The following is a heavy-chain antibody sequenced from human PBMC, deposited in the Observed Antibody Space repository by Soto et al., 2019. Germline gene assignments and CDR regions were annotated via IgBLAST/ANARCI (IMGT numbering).Heavy chain of an antibody. V-gene: IGHV4-34*01. Sequence: SETLSLTCAVYGGSFSGYYWSWIRQPPGKGLEWIGEINHSGSTNYNPSLKSRVTISVDTSKNQFSLKLSSVTAADTAVYYCARVPGYYYYYYTDVWGKGTTVTVSS. CDR2: INHSGST. CDR3: ARVPGYYYYYYTDV. CDR1: GGSFSGYY. J-gene: IGHJ6*03.